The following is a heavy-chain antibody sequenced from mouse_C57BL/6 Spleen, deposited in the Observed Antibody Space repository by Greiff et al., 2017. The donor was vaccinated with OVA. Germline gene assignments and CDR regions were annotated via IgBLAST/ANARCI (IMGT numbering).Heavy chain of an antibody. CDR1: GYTFTSYW. D-gene: IGHD4-1*01. Sequence: QVQLQQPGAELVMPGASVKLSCKASGYTFTSYWMHWVKQRPGQGLEWIGEIDPSDSYTNYNQKFKGKSTLTVDKSSSTAYMQLSSLTSEDYAVYNCARGGLETGPFAYWGQGTLVTVSA. CDR3: ARGGLETGPFAY. CDR2: IDPSDSYT. J-gene: IGHJ3*01. V-gene: IGHV1-69*01.